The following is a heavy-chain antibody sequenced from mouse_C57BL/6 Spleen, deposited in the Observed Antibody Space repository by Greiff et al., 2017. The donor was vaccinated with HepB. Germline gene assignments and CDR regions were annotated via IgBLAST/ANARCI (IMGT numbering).Heavy chain of an antibody. CDR1: GYTFTSYW. V-gene: IGHV1-55*01. D-gene: IGHD1-1*01. J-gene: IGHJ4*01. CDR3: ARMGDLLPPYAMDY. Sequence: QVQLQQSGAELVKPGASVKMSCKASGYTFTSYWITWVKQRPGQGLEWIGDIYPGSGSTNYNEKFKSKATLTVDTSSSTAYMQLSSLTSEDSAVYYCARMGDLLPPYAMDYWGQGTSVTVSS. CDR2: IYPGSGST.